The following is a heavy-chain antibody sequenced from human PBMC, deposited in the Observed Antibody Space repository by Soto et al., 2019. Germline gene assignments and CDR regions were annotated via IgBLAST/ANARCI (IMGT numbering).Heavy chain of an antibody. CDR3: ARDLQWQLYYYYYGMDV. V-gene: IGHV3-21*01. CDR1: GFTFSSYS. Sequence: PGGSLRLSCAASGFTFSSYSMNWVRQAPGKGLEWVSSISSSSSYIYYADSVKGRFTISRDNAKNSLYLQMNSLRAEDTAVYYCARDLQWQLYYYYYGMDVWGQGTTVTVSS. CDR2: ISSSSSYI. J-gene: IGHJ6*02. D-gene: IGHD6-19*01.